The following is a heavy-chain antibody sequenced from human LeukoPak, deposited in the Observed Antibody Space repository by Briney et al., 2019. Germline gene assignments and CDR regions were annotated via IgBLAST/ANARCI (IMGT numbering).Heavy chain of an antibody. CDR1: GFTFSSYA. Sequence: GGSLRLSCAASGFTFSSYAMHWVRQAPGKGLEWVAVISYDGSNTYYADSVKGRFTISRDNSKNTLYLQMNSLRAEDTAVYYCKQDAFDIWGQGTMVTVSS. J-gene: IGHJ3*02. CDR3: KQDAFDI. CDR2: ISYDGSNT. D-gene: IGHD1/OR15-1a*01. V-gene: IGHV3-30*04.